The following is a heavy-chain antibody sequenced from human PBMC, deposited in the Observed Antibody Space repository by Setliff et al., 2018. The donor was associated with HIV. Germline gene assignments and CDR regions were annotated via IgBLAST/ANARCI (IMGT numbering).Heavy chain of an antibody. J-gene: IGHJ3*02. CDR1: GGSISSHF. CDR3: VRVPRITTLRNAFDI. V-gene: IGHV4-59*11. Sequence: SETLSLTCTVSGGSISSHFWGWIRQPPGKGLEWIGYSYQTENANYNPSLRSRVTISVDTSMNQISLKLNSVTAADTAVYYCVRVPRITTLRNAFDIWGQGTMVTVSS. D-gene: IGHD3-3*01. CDR2: SYQTENA.